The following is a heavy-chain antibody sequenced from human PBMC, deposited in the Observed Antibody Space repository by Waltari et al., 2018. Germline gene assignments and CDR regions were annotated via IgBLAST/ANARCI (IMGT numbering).Heavy chain of an antibody. J-gene: IGHJ1*01. CDR2: ISVSDAT. Sequence: EVQLLDSGGGLVQPGGSLRLSCHASGFPSVTHAINWVRQAPGKGLEWVSSISVSDATYYADSVKGRFTISRDYSDNTVYLQMDSLRADDTAVYFCAKPFYNWDDPLHSWGQGMPVTVSS. V-gene: IGHV3-23*01. CDR3: AKPFYNWDDPLHS. D-gene: IGHD1-20*01. CDR1: GFPSVTHA.